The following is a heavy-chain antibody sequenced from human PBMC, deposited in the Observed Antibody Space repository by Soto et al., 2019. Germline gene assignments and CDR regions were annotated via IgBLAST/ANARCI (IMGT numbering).Heavy chain of an antibody. CDR3: ARVFHHFWSGFPYGMDV. Sequence: SQTLSLTCAISGDTVSSSSAAWHWIRQSPSRGLEWLGRTYYRSKYYTDYAVSVKSRITINADTSRNQFSLQLNSVTPEDTAVYYCARVFHHFWSGFPYGMDVWGQGNTVTVSS. CDR1: GDTVSSSSAA. J-gene: IGHJ6*02. D-gene: IGHD3-3*02. CDR2: TYYRSKYYT. V-gene: IGHV6-1*01.